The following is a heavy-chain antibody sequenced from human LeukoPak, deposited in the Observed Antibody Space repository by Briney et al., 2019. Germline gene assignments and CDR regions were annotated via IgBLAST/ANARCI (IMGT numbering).Heavy chain of an antibody. CDR2: ISSSSSYI. D-gene: IGHD2/OR15-2a*01. Sequence: GGSLRLSCAASGFTFSSYGMSWVRQAPGKGLEWVSSISSSSSYIYYADSVKGRFTISRDNAKNSLYLQMNSLRAEDTAVYYCARDLGTFPDYWGQGTLVTVSS. V-gene: IGHV3-21*01. J-gene: IGHJ4*02. CDR3: ARDLGTFPDY. CDR1: GFTFSSYG.